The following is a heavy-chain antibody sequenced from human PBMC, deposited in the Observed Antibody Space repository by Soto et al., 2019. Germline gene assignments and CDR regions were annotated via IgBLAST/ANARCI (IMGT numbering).Heavy chain of an antibody. CDR1: GDSISSNNNY. Sequence: SETLSLTCTVSGDSISSNNNYWSWIRQPPGEGMEWIGFISYSGTTSYSPSLKSRVAISLDTSKNQFSLSLSSVTAADTAVYYCARGRGYSYGLDPWGQGTLVTV. J-gene: IGHJ5*02. CDR2: ISYSGTT. V-gene: IGHV4-30-4*01. D-gene: IGHD5-18*01. CDR3: ARGRGYSYGLDP.